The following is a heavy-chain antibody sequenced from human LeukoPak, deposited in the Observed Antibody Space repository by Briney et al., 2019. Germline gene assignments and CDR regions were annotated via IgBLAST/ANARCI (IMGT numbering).Heavy chain of an antibody. Sequence: ASVKVSCKASGYTFTSYYMHWVRQAPGQGLEWMGWISAYNGNTNYAQKLKGRVTMTTDTSTSTAYMELRSLRSDDTAVYYRARVGFGELLYEIYDYWGQGTLVTVSS. CDR2: ISAYNGNT. J-gene: IGHJ4*02. CDR1: GYTFTSYY. D-gene: IGHD3-10*01. V-gene: IGHV1-18*04. CDR3: ARVGFGELLYEIYDY.